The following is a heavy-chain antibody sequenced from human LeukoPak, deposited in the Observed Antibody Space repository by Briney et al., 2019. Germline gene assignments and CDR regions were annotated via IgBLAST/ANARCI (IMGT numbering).Heavy chain of an antibody. V-gene: IGHV3-74*01. CDR1: GFTFSTYK. Sequence: GGSLRLSCAASGFTFSTYKMHWVRQAPGKGLDGVSRINNDGSNTRYPDSVKGRFNIPRDNAKNTLRLKMNSLGAEDTAVYFCRKVLTGTSLFDYWGQGTLVTVSS. J-gene: IGHJ4*02. CDR3: RKVLTGTSLFDY. D-gene: IGHD1-7*01. CDR2: INNDGSNT.